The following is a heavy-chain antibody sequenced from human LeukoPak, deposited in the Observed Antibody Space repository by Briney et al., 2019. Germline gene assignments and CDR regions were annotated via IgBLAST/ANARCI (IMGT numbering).Heavy chain of an antibody. J-gene: IGHJ4*02. CDR1: GFVFSNYV. V-gene: IGHV3-23*01. Sequence: GRSLRLSCETSGFVFSNYVMSWVRQAPGKGLEWVSAVSSGGDTYYADSVQGRFSISRDHSRNTLFPRLNSLRAEDTAVYYCAKADYGDYAFDFWGQGTLVTVSS. D-gene: IGHD4-17*01. CDR2: VSSGGDT. CDR3: AKADYGDYAFDF.